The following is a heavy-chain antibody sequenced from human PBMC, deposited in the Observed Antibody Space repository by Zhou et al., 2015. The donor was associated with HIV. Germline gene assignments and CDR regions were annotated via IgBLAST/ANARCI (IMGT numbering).Heavy chain of an antibody. D-gene: IGHD2-2*03. Sequence: EVQLVESGGRLSSAWGGSLRLSCAASGFTFSDYWMHWVRQAPGRGLVWVSRINSDGSSTRYADSVRDRFTISRNNGKNTLYLQMNSLRAEDTAVYYCARVAIVVVPAAMPLDYWGQGTLLTVSS. J-gene: IGHJ4*02. V-gene: IGHV3-74*02. CDR2: INSDGSST. CDR3: ARVAIVVVPAAMPLDY. CDR1: GFTFSDYW.